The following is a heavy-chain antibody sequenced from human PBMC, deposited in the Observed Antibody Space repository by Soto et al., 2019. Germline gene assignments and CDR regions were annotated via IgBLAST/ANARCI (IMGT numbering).Heavy chain of an antibody. J-gene: IGHJ5*02. CDR2: INHSGST. V-gene: IGHV4-34*01. D-gene: IGHD2-2*03. CDR3: ARGRAGYCSSTSCLRRFDP. Sequence: SETLSLTCAVYGGSFSGYYWSWIRQPPGKGLEWIGEINHSGSTNYNPSLKSRVTISVDTSKNQFSLKLSSVTAADTAVYYCARGRAGYCSSTSCLRRFDPWGQGTLVTVSS. CDR1: GGSFSGYY.